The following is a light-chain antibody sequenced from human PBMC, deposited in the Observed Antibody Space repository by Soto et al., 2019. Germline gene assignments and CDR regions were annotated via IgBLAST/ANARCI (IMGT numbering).Light chain of an antibody. CDR3: QQYDSYSPYT. CDR2: KAY. Sequence: DIQMTQFPPTLSASIGDRVTITCRASQTISSSLAWYQQKPGKAPKLLIYKAYTLETGVPSRFIGSGSGTEFTLSISTLHSDDFATYYSQQYDSYSPYTLGQGTRLEIK. CDR1: QTISSS. J-gene: IGKJ2*01. V-gene: IGKV1-5*03.